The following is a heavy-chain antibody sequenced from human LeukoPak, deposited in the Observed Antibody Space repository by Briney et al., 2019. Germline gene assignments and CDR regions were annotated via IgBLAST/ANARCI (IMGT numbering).Heavy chain of an antibody. Sequence: SVKVSCKAPGGTFSSYAISWVRQAPGQGLEWMGGIIPIFGTANYAQKFQGRVTITADESTSTAYMELSSLRSEDTAVYYCARERRGDNRDGYNPLDYWGQGTLVTVSS. D-gene: IGHD5-24*01. CDR1: GGTFSSYA. J-gene: IGHJ4*02. V-gene: IGHV1-69*01. CDR3: ARERRGDNRDGYNPLDY. CDR2: IIPIFGTA.